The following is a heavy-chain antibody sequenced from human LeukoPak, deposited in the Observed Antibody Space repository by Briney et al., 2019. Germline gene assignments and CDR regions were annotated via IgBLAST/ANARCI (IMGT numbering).Heavy chain of an antibody. Sequence: SVKVSCKASGGTFSSYAISWVRRAPGQGLEWMGGIIPIFGTANYAQKSQGRVTITADESTSTAYMELSSLRSEDTAVYYCASLVIAVAGNAFDIWGQGTMVTVSS. CDR3: ASLVIAVAGNAFDI. V-gene: IGHV1-69*13. CDR1: GGTFSSYA. J-gene: IGHJ3*02. CDR2: IIPIFGTA. D-gene: IGHD6-19*01.